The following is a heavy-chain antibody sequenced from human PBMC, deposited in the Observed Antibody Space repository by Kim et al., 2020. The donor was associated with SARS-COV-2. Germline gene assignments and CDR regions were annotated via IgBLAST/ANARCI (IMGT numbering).Heavy chain of an antibody. CDR1: GFTFSSYG. V-gene: IGHV3-30*18. CDR2: ISYDGSNK. Sequence: GGSLRLSCAASGFTFSSYGMHWVRQAPGKGLEWVAVISYDGSNKYYADSVKGRFTISRDNSKNTLYLQMNSLRAEDTAVYYCAKDLGSTMVRGVSYYYG. D-gene: IGHD3-10*01. J-gene: IGHJ6*01. CDR3: AKDLGSTMVRGVSYYYG.